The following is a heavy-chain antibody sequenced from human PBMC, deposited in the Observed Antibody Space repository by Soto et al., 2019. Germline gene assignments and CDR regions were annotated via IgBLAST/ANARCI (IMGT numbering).Heavy chain of an antibody. V-gene: IGHV3-48*01. CDR3: APQGVGATGYLY. J-gene: IGHJ4*02. CDR1: GFTLGAYS. D-gene: IGHD1-26*01. Sequence: GSLRLSCVVSGFTLGAYSMNCVRQAPGKGLEWVSYISDSGSRMYYADSVKGRLTISRDSARNSLFLQMNSLRAEDTAVYYCAPQGVGATGYLYWGQGTLVTVSS. CDR2: ISDSGSRM.